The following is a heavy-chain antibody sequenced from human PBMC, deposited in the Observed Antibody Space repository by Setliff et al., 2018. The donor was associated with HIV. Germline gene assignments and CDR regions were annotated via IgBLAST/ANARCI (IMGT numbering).Heavy chain of an antibody. CDR3: ARDRIEVVVDGPHDVFDV. J-gene: IGHJ3*01. V-gene: IGHV4-4*07. CDR2: IHTSGST. D-gene: IGHD2-15*01. CDR1: GDSIGYYY. Sequence: NPSETLSLTCPVSGDSIGYYYWSWIRQPAGRGLEWMGRIHTSGSTNYNPSLTSRVTLSVDTSKNQFFLKLTSLSAADTAVYYGARDRIEVVVDGPHDVFDVWGRGATVTVSS.